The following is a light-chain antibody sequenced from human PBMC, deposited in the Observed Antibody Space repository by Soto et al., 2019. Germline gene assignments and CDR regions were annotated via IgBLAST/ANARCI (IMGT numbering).Light chain of an antibody. CDR2: DDS. CDR1: NIGSKS. J-gene: IGLJ2*01. Sequence: SYVLTQPPSVSVAPGQTARITCGGNNIGSKSVHWYQQMPGQAPVVVVYDDSDRPSGIPERFSGSNSGNTATLTISRVEAGDEADYYCQVWDSSSDHVVFGGGTKLTVL. V-gene: IGLV3-21*02. CDR3: QVWDSSSDHVV.